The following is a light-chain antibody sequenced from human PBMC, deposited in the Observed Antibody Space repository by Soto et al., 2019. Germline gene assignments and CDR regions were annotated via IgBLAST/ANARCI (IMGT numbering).Light chain of an antibody. CDR1: SSDIGDYKY. V-gene: IGLV2-14*03. Sequence: QSALTQPASVSGSPGQSITISCTGSSSDIGDYKYVSWYKHHPGKAPKLMIYDVSNRPSGVSNRFSGSKSGNTASLTISGLHAEDEADYYCTSYTSTNFVIFGGGTQLTVL. J-gene: IGLJ2*01. CDR3: TSYTSTNFVI. CDR2: DVS.